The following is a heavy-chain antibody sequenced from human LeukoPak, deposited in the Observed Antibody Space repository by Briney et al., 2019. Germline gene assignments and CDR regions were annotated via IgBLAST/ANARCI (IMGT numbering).Heavy chain of an antibody. D-gene: IGHD6-13*01. J-gene: IGHJ4*02. CDR2: IYSGGTT. CDR1: GFTVRSND. CDR3: ARGVRGSSWVSFDS. Sequence: GGSLRLSCAPSGFTVRSNDMSWVRQAPGKGLEWVSIIYSGGTTYYTDSVKARFTISRDNSKNTLSLQMNSLRGEDTAIYYCARGVRGSSWVSFDSWGQGTLVTVSS. V-gene: IGHV3-66*01.